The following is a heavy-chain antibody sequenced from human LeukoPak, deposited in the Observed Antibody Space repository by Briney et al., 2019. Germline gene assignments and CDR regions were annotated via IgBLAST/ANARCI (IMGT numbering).Heavy chain of an antibody. D-gene: IGHD2-2*01. CDR2: INTDGSNT. J-gene: IGHJ4*02. CDR3: ARWGPYCSSTSCYGLGY. Sequence: GGSLRLSCAASGFTFHDYAMHWVRQAPGKGLVWVSRINTDGSNTGYADSVKGRFTISRDNAKNTLYLQMNSLRAEDTAVYYCARWGPYCSSTSCYGLGYWGQGTLVTVSS. CDR1: GFTFHDYA. V-gene: IGHV3-74*01.